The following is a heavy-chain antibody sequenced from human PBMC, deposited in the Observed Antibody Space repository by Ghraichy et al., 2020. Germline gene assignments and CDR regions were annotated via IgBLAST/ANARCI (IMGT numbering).Heavy chain of an antibody. J-gene: IGHJ4*02. V-gene: IGHV3-23*01. Sequence: GGSLRLSCAASGFTFSTYAMTWVRQAPGKGLEWVSGITGSGGITYYADSVKGRFTISRDNSKSTLYLQMNSLRAEDAAVYYCAKSSDSSFYLYYFYFWGQGTLVTVSS. D-gene: IGHD3-22*01. CDR3: AKSSDSSFYLYYFYF. CDR1: GFTFSTYA. CDR2: ITGSGGIT.